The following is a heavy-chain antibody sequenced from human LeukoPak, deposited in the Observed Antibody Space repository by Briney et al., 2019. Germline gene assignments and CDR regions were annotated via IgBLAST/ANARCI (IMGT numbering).Heavy chain of an antibody. CDR3: ARGRNPYPFDY. CDR2: IYYSWST. V-gene: IGHV4-59*01. Sequence: SETLSLTCTVSGGSISSYYWSWIRQPPGKGLEWIGYIYYSWSTHYNPPLKSRVTISVDTSKTQFPLKRRPVPAADTAVYCCARGRNPYPFDYWGQGTLVTVSS. J-gene: IGHJ4*02. CDR1: GGSISSYY.